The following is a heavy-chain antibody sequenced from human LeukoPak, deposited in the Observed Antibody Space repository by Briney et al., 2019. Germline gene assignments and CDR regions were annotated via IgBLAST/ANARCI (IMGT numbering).Heavy chain of an antibody. D-gene: IGHD4-11*01. CDR2: FDPEDGET. J-gene: IGHJ3*02. V-gene: IGHV1-24*01. Sequence: ASVKVSCKVSGYTLTELSMHGVRQAPGKGLDWMGGFDPEDGETIYAQKLQGRVTMNEDTSTDTAYMELSSLRSEDTDVYYCATVLLYSKGYDAFDIWGQGTMVTVSS. CDR3: ATVLLYSKGYDAFDI. CDR1: GYTLTELS.